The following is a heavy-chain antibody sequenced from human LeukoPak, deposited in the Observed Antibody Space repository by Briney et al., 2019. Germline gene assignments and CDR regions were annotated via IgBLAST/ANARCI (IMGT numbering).Heavy chain of an antibody. CDR2: IKQDGSEK. J-gene: IGHJ5*02. D-gene: IGHD3-3*01. CDR1: GFTFSSYW. CDR3: ARDRGYYDFWSGEGNNWSTP. V-gene: IGHV3-7*01. Sequence: GGSLRLSCAASGFTFSSYWMSWVRQAPGKGLEWVANIKQDGSEKYYVDSVKGRFTISRDNAKNSLYLQMNSLRAEDTAVYYCARDRGYYDFWSGEGNNWSTPGAREPWSPSPQ.